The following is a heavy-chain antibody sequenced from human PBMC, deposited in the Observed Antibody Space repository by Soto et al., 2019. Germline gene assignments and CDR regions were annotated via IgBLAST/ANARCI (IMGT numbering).Heavy chain of an antibody. CDR3: AINYYDSSGPIGAFGI. CDR2: IYPGDSDT. D-gene: IGHD3-22*01. V-gene: IGHV5-51*01. J-gene: IGHJ3*02. Sequence: GGSLKISCNGSGYSFTSYWIGWVRQMPGKGLEWMGIIYPGDSDTRYSPSFQGQVTISADKSISTAYLQWSSLKASDTAMYYCAINYYDSSGPIGAFGIWGQGTMVTVSS. CDR1: GYSFTSYW.